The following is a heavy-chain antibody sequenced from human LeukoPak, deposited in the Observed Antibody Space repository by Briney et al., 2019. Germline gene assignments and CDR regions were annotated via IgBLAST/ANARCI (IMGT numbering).Heavy chain of an antibody. CDR2: INTNTGNP. CDR3: ARDVRWEFFPFDY. Sequence: ASVKVSCKASGYSFNTYAISWVRQAPGQGLEWMGWINTNTGNPTYVQGFTGRFVFSLDTSVSTAYLQINSLKAEDTAVYYCARDVRWEFFPFDYWGQGTLVTVSS. D-gene: IGHD1-26*01. J-gene: IGHJ4*02. V-gene: IGHV7-4-1*02. CDR1: GYSFNTYA.